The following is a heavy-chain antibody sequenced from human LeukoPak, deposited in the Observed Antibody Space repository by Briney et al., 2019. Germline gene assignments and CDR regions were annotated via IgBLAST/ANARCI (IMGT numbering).Heavy chain of an antibody. CDR3: ARVGGGGYYYDMAYYFDY. Sequence: ASETLSLTCAVYGGSFSGYYWSWIRQPPGKGLEWIGEINHSGSTNYNPSLKSRVTISVDTSKNQFSLKLSSVTAADTAVYYCARVGGGGYYYDMAYYFDYWGQGTLVTVSS. CDR1: GGSFSGYY. D-gene: IGHD3-22*01. V-gene: IGHV4-34*01. CDR2: INHSGST. J-gene: IGHJ4*02.